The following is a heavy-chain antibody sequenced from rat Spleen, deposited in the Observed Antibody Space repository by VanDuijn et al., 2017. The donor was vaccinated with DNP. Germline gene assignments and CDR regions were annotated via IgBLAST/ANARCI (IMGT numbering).Heavy chain of an antibody. J-gene: IGHJ3*01. V-gene: IGHV5S13*01. CDR1: YFTISDYG. D-gene: IGHD5-1*01. CDR2: ISANGGSI. CDR3: ATHGTFVY. Sequence: EVQLVESGGGLVQPGRSMKLSCAVSYFTISDYGMAWVRQAPTKGLEWVASISANGGSIRYRDSVKGRFTISRDNAKNALFLQMDSLRSEDTATYYCATHGTFVYWGQGTLVTVSS.